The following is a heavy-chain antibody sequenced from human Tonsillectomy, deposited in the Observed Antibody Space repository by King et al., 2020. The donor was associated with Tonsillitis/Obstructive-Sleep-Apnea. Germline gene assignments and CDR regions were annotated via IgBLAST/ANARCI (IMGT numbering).Heavy chain of an antibody. CDR1: GYTFTSYY. V-gene: IGHV1-46*01. Sequence: QLVQSGAEVKKPGASVKVSCKASGYTFTSYYMHWVRQAPGQGLEWMGIINPSGGSTSYEQKFQGRVTMTRDTSTSTVYMELGSLRSEDTAVYYCARDASGSVATTPLNWFGPWGQGTLVTVSS. CDR2: INPSGGST. D-gene: IGHD5-12*01. CDR3: ARDASGSVATTPLNWFGP. J-gene: IGHJ5*02.